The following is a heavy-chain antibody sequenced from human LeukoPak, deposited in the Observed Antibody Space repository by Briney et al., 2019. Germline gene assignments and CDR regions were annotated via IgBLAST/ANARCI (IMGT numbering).Heavy chain of an antibody. J-gene: IGHJ4*02. Sequence: EGSLRLSCAASGFTFSSYAMSWVRQAPGKGLEWVSAISGSGGSTYYADSVKGRFTISRDNSKNTLYLQMSSLRAEDTAVYYCAIDDRYDFWSGHQDYWGQGTLVTVSS. CDR1: GFTFSSYA. D-gene: IGHD3-3*01. CDR3: AIDDRYDFWSGHQDY. CDR2: ISGSGGST. V-gene: IGHV3-23*01.